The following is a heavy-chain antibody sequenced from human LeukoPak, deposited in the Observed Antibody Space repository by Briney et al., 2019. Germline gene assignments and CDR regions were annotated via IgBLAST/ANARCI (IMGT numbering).Heavy chain of an antibody. D-gene: IGHD2-15*01. CDR2: ISSSGSPI. CDR3: AIFLGCSGGSCFDY. Sequence: PGGSLRLSCAASGFTFRDFYMGWIRQAPGKGLEWVSYISSSGSPINYADSVKGRFTISRDNAKNSLYLQMNSLRAEDTAVYYCAIFLGCSGGSCFDYWGQGTLVTVSS. V-gene: IGHV3-11*04. J-gene: IGHJ4*02. CDR1: GFTFRDFY.